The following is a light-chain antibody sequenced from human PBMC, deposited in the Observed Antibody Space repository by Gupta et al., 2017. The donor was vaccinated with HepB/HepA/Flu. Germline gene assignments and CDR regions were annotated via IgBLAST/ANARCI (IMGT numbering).Light chain of an antibody. Sequence: TQSPATLSLSPGERATLSCRASQSVRHFLAWYQQKPGQATRLLIYDASNRATGIPARFSGSGSGTDFTLTISSREPEDFAFYYCQQRINGHSPITFGHGTKVDIK. CDR1: QSVRHF. J-gene: IGKJ3*01. V-gene: IGKV3-11*01. CDR2: DAS. CDR3: QQRINGHSPIT.